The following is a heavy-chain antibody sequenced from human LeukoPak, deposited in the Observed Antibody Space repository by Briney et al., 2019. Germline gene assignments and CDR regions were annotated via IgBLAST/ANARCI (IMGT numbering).Heavy chain of an antibody. D-gene: IGHD3-9*01. CDR3: AKKTGYDRGGMDV. J-gene: IGHJ6*02. CDR1: GFTFSSSS. CDR2: IISSGSI. Sequence: GRSLRLSCAASGFTFSSSSMNWVRQAPGKGLEWVSSIISSGSIYYADSVKGRFTISRDNAKSSLYLQMNSLRAEDTAVYFCAKKTGYDRGGMDVWGPGTTVTVSS. V-gene: IGHV3-21*01.